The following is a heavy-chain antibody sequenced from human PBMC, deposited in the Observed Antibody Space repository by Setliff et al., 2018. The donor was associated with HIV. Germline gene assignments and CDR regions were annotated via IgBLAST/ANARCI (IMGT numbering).Heavy chain of an antibody. J-gene: IGHJ5*01. CDR3: ARVFSAGWFDS. D-gene: IGHD6-13*01. CDR1: GHSFPNDW. CDR2: IRPADSDT. V-gene: IGHV5-51*01. Sequence: PGESLKISCKDYGHSFPNDWVGWVRQMPGKGLEWMGIIRPADSDTRVSPSFQGHVTISADKSISSTYLQWSSLKASDTAMYYCARVFSAGWFDSWGQGTLVTVSS.